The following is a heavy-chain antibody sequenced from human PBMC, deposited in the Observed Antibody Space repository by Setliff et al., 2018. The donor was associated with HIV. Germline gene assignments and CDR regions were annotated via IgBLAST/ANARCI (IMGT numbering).Heavy chain of an antibody. CDR1: AYSFTDYF. CDR2: ISPHNGDT. D-gene: IGHD3-16*01. V-gene: IGHV1-2*02. Sequence: ASVKVSCKASAYSFTDYFIHWVRQAPGQGLEWMGWISPHNGDTNIPQRFKGRVTMTRDTSITTAYMELSSLRSDDTAVYYCARGGAFGGNVRYYYYYMDVWGKGTTVTVSS. J-gene: IGHJ6*03. CDR3: ARGGAFGGNVRYYYYYMDV.